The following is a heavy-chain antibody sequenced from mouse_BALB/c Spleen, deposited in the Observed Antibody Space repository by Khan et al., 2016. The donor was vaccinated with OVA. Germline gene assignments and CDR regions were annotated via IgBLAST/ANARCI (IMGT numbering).Heavy chain of an antibody. Sequence: EVQLQESGPGLVKPSQSLSLTCTVNGYSITSNYAWNWIRQFPGNKLEWMGYIRYSGSTNYNPSLKSRLSITRDTSKNQFFLLLHSVTTEDSATYYCARGNYYGYALDYWGQGTSVTVSS. D-gene: IGHD1-1*01. J-gene: IGHJ4*01. V-gene: IGHV3-2*02. CDR3: ARGNYYGYALDY. CDR1: GYSITSNYA. CDR2: IRYSGST.